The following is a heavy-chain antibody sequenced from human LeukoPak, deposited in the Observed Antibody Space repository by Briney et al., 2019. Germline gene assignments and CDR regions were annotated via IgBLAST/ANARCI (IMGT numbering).Heavy chain of an antibody. CDR3: AGGGRGLSPPIDAFDI. D-gene: IGHD3-16*02. CDR1: GFTFSSYE. Sequence: GGSLRLSCAASGFTFSSYEMNWVRQAPGKGLEWVSYISSSGSTIYYADSVKGRFTISRDNAKNSLYLQMNSLRAEDTAVYYCAGGGRGLSPPIDAFDIWGQGTMVTVSS. J-gene: IGHJ3*02. CDR2: ISSSGSTI. V-gene: IGHV3-48*03.